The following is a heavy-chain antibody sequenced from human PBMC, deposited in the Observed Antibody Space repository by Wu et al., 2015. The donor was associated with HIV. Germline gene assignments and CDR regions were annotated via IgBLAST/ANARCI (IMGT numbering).Heavy chain of an antibody. CDR2: INHSGST. J-gene: IGHJ6*03. V-gene: IGHV4-34*02. CDR3: ARGFWSGPDQYSFYYYMDV. D-gene: IGHD3-3*01. Sequence: QVQLQQWGAGLLKPSETQSLTCAVYGGSFSDYSWSWIRQSPGKGLEWIGEINHSGSTKYNPSLKSRVTISVDTSKNQFSLKLSSVTAADTAIYYCARGFWSGPDQYSFYYYMDVWGKGTTVIVSS. CDR1: GGSFSDYS.